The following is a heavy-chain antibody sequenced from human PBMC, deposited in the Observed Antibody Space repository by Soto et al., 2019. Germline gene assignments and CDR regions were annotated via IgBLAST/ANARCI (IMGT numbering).Heavy chain of an antibody. CDR1: GYTFTTFG. J-gene: IGHJ4*02. Sequence: QVQLVQSGGEVKKPGASVKVSCKASGYTFTTFGITWVRQAPGQGLEWKGWISTSTGNTNYAQKLQDRVTLTTDTAPRTSYLDLRSLTSVDTAVYYCARSPLVIVAAKGTLDYWSQGTLVTVSS. CDR2: ISTSTGNT. CDR3: ARSPLVIVAAKGTLDY. D-gene: IGHD5-12*01. V-gene: IGHV1-18*04.